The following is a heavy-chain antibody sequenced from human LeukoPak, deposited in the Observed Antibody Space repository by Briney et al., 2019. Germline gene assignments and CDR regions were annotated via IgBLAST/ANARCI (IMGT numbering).Heavy chain of an antibody. Sequence: GESLKISCKGSGYSFTTYWIGWVRQMPGKGLEWMGTIFPGDSDTRYSPSFQGQVTISADRSISTAYLQWSSLKASDTAMYYCARQGEWLQAYFDYWGQGTLVTVSS. D-gene: IGHD6-19*01. CDR1: GYSFTTYW. CDR2: IFPGDSDT. J-gene: IGHJ4*02. V-gene: IGHV5-51*01. CDR3: ARQGEWLQAYFDY.